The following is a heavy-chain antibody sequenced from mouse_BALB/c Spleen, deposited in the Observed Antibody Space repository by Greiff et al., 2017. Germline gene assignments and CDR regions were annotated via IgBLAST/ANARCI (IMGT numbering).Heavy chain of an antibody. CDR3: TRSDGYYRGFAY. D-gene: IGHD2-3*01. Sequence: VQLQQSGTVLARPGASVKMSCKASGYSFTSYWMHWVKQRPGQGLEWIGAIYPGNSDTSYNQKFKGKAKLTAVTSASTAYMELSSLTNEDSAVYYCTRSDGYYRGFAYWGQGTLVTVSA. V-gene: IGHV1-5*01. J-gene: IGHJ3*01. CDR2: IYPGNSDT. CDR1: GYSFTSYW.